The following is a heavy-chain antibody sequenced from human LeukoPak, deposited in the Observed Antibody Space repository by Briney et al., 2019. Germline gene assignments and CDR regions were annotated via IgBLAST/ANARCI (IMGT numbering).Heavy chain of an antibody. CDR3: ARLVAAVLSYYYYMDV. CDR1: GGSISGTDYY. CDR2: VYYTGST. D-gene: IGHD6-13*01. V-gene: IGHV4-39*01. Sequence: SETLSLTCTVSGGSISGTDYYWDWIRQPPGKGLEWVATVYYTGSTYYNPSLKSRVTISVDTSKNQFSLKLSSVTAADTAVYYCARLVAAVLSYYYYMDVWGKGTTVTVSS. J-gene: IGHJ6*03.